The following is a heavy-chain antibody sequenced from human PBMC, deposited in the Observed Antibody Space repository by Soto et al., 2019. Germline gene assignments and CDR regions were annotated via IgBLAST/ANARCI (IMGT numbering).Heavy chain of an antibody. CDR1: GFTFSNAW. D-gene: IGHD5-18*01. V-gene: IGHV3-15*01. Sequence: EVQLVESGGGLVKPGGSLRLSCAASGFTFSNAWMSWVRQAPGKGLEWVGRIKSKTDGGTTDYAAPVKGRFTISRDDSKNTLYLQMNSLKTEDTAVYYCARDWYSYGSEYWGQGTLVTVSS. CDR3: ARDWYSYGSEY. CDR2: IKSKTDGGTT. J-gene: IGHJ4*02.